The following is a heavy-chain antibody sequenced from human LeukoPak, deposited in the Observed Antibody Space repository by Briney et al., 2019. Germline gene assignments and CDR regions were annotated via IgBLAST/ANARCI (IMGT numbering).Heavy chain of an antibody. Sequence: PGAYLRLSCAASGFTFSSYAMIWVRQIPGKGLEGLEWVSSISGSGSSTYYADSVKGRFTVSRDNSKNTLYLQMDSLRAEDTAAYYCARDGETARTADYWGQGTLVTVSS. CDR1: GFTFSSYA. J-gene: IGHJ4*02. D-gene: IGHD1/OR15-1a*01. CDR3: ARDGETARTADY. V-gene: IGHV3-23*01. CDR2: ISGSGSST.